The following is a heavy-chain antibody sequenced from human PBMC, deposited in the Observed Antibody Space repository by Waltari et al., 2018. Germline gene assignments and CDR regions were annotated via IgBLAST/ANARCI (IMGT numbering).Heavy chain of an antibody. V-gene: IGHV1-46*01. CDR2: INPSGGST. Sequence: QVQLVQSGAEVKKPGASVKISCTTSEYTFTSSYIHWVRQAPGQGLEWMGIINPSGGSTIYAQKFQGRVTMTRDTSTSTVYMELSSLRSDDTAVYYCALDTGALWMDVWGQGTTVTVSS. J-gene: IGHJ6*02. CDR1: EYTFTSSY. D-gene: IGHD2-21*01. CDR3: ALDTGALWMDV.